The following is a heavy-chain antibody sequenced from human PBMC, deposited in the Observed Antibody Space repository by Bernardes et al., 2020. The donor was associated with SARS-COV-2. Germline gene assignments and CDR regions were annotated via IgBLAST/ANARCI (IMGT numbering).Heavy chain of an antibody. CDR2: ISSSSSYI. D-gene: IGHD5-18*01. J-gene: IGHJ4*02. CDR3: ARDRGLDGYSHFDF. Sequence: GGSLRLSCAGSGFTFSTYSMNWVRQAPGKGLEWVSSISSSSSYIYYADSVKGRFTISRDNAKNSLYLQMNSLRVDDTAVYYCARDRGLDGYSHFDFWGQGTLVTVSS. CDR1: GFTFSTYS. V-gene: IGHV3-21*04.